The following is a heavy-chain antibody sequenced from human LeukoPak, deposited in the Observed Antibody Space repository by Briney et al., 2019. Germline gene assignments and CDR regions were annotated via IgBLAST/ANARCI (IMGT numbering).Heavy chain of an antibody. D-gene: IGHD3-10*01. CDR2: ISSSSSYI. CDR1: GFTFSSYA. CDR3: ASLITMVRGVIISSFDY. Sequence: GGSLRLSCAASGFTFSSYAMTWVRQAPGKGLEWVSSISSSSSYIYYADSVKGRFTISRDNAKNSLYLQMNSLRAEDTAVYYCASLITMVRGVIISSFDYWGQGTLVTVSS. V-gene: IGHV3-21*01. J-gene: IGHJ4*02.